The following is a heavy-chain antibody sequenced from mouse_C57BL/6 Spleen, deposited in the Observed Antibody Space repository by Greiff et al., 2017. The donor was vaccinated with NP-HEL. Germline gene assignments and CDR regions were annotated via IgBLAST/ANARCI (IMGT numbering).Heavy chain of an antibody. CDR3: AREEGITTVVAYYAMDC. D-gene: IGHD1-1*01. CDR2: IYPGDGDT. CDR1: GYAFSSSW. Sequence: QVQLQQSGPELVKPGASVKISCKASGYAFSSSWMNWVKQRPGKGLEWIGRIYPGDGDTNYNGKFKGKATLTADKSSSTAYMQLSSLTSEDSAVYFCAREEGITTVVAYYAMDCWGQGASVTVSS. V-gene: IGHV1-82*01. J-gene: IGHJ4*01.